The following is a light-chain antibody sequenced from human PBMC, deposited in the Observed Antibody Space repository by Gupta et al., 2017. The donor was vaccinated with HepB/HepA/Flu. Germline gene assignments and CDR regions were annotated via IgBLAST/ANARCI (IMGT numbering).Light chain of an antibody. CDR2: RYD. CDR1: SFNIGSNT. J-gene: IGLJ3*02. CDR3: VAWDDSLNGWV. Sequence: QSVLTQPPSASGTPGQKVTISCSGSSFNIGSNTVNWYQQLPGTAPKLLIYRYDQRPSGVPDRFSGSKSGTSASLDITGLQSEDEADYYWVAWDDSLNGWVFGGGTKLTVL. V-gene: IGLV1-44*01.